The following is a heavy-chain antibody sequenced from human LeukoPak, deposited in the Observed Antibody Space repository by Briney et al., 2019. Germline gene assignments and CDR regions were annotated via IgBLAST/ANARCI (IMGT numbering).Heavy chain of an antibody. CDR1: GFTFSSYS. CDR3: ARDPNELDREGPFDY. CDR2: ISSSSSYI. J-gene: IGHJ4*02. Sequence: GGSLRLSCAASGFTFSSYSMNWVRQAPGKGLEWVSSISSSSSYIYYADSVKGRFTIPRNNAKNSLYLQMNSLRAEDTAVYYCARDPNELDREGPFDYWGQGTLVTVSS. V-gene: IGHV3-21*01. D-gene: IGHD1-1*01.